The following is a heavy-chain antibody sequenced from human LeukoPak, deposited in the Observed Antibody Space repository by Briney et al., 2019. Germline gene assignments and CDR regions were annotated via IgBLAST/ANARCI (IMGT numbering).Heavy chain of an antibody. Sequence: ASVKVSCKASGYTFTGFYIHWVRQAPGQGLEWMGWINPNSGGTNYAQRFQGRVTMTSDTSISTAYMELNSLRSDDTAVYYCARGDSGSYYKTAYWGQGTLATVSS. V-gene: IGHV1-2*02. CDR3: ARGDSGSYYKTAY. CDR2: INPNSGGT. D-gene: IGHD3-10*01. J-gene: IGHJ4*02. CDR1: GYTFTGFY.